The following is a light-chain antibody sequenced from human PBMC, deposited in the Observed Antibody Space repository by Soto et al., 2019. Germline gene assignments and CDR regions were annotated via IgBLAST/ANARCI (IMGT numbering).Light chain of an antibody. CDR1: SSNIGAGYH. CDR3: QSYDSSLSGSV. CDR2: ANN. V-gene: IGLV1-40*01. Sequence: SVLTQPPSVSGAPGQGVTISCTGSSSNIGAGYHVHWYQQLPGTAPKLVIFANNNRPSGVPDRFSASKSDTSASPAITGLQAEDEAEYECQSYDSSLSGSVFCTGTKVNV. J-gene: IGLJ1*01.